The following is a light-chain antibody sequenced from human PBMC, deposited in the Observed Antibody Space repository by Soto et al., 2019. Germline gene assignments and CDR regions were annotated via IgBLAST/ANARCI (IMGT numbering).Light chain of an antibody. CDR2: AAF. Sequence: AIQMTQSPSSLSASVGDRVTITCRASQGIRNDLGWYQQKPGKAPKLLIYAAFSLQSGVPSRFSGSGSGTDFTLTISSLQPEDFATYYCLQDYNYPLWTFGQGTKVEIK. CDR3: LQDYNYPLWT. V-gene: IGKV1-6*01. CDR1: QGIRND. J-gene: IGKJ1*01.